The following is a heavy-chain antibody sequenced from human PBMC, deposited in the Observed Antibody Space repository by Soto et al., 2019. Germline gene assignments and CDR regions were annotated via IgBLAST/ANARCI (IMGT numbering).Heavy chain of an antibody. Sequence: PSETLSLTCTVSGGSISSYYWGWIRQPPGKGLEWIVYIYYSGSTNYNPSLKSRVTISVDTSKNQFSLKLSSVTAADTAVYYCARDSCTNGVCYPSPYYFHGMDVWGQGTPVTVSS. CDR1: GGSISSYY. V-gene: IGHV4-59*12. CDR2: IYYSGST. J-gene: IGHJ6*02. CDR3: ARDSCTNGVCYPSPYYFHGMDV. D-gene: IGHD2-8*01.